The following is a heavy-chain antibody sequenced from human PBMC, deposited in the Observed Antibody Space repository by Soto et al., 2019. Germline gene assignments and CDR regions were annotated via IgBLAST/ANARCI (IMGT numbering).Heavy chain of an antibody. CDR2: ISGSGGTS. D-gene: IGHD2-21*01. V-gene: IGHV3-23*01. CDR3: AKDGSTSFFAAEGDYFDF. CDR1: GFTFRTYS. Sequence: GGSLRLSCAASGFTFRTYSMNWVRQAPGKGLEWVSVISGSGGTSNYAGSVKGRFTVSRDNSKNTLYLQMNSLRAEDTAVYYCAKDGSTSFFAAEGDYFDFWGQGTQVTVSS. J-gene: IGHJ4*02.